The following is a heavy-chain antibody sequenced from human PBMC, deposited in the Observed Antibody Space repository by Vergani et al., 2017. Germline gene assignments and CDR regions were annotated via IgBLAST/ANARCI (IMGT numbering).Heavy chain of an antibody. CDR1: GGTFSSYA. CDR2: IIPIFGTA. J-gene: IGHJ4*02. V-gene: IGHV1-69*06. Sequence: VQLVESGGGLVKPGGSLRLSCAASGGTFSSYAISWVRQAPGQGLEWMGGIIPIFGTANYAQKFQGRVTITADKSTSTAYMELSSLRSEDTAVYYCATGIAAAGAFDYWGQGTLVTVSS. D-gene: IGHD6-13*01. CDR3: ATGIAAAGAFDY.